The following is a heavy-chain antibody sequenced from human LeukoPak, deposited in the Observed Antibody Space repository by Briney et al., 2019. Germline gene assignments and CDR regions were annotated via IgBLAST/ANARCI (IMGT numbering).Heavy chain of an antibody. CDR2: IDWDDDK. CDR3: ARINHNGPYFDY. D-gene: IGHD2-8*01. J-gene: IGHJ4*02. V-gene: IGHV2-70*04. Sequence: SGPALVKPTQTLTVTCTFSGFSLSSSGMRVSWIRQPPGKALEWLARIDWDDDKFYSTPLKTRLTISKDTSKNQVVLTMTNMDPVDTATYYCARINHNGPYFDYWGQGTLVTVSS. CDR1: GFSLSSSGMR.